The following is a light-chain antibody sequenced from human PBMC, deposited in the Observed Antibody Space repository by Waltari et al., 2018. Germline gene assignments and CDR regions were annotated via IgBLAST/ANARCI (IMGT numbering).Light chain of an antibody. V-gene: IGLV3-21*02. Sequence: YVLTQLPSVSVAPGQTATITCGGDNIGTKRVHWYRLKSGPAPMVVLFDDSARPSGIPDRFSGYHYGETATLTISRVEAADEADYYCQVWDTTTDHWVFGGGTKLTAL. J-gene: IGLJ3*02. CDR2: DDS. CDR3: QVWDTTTDHWV. CDR1: NIGTKR.